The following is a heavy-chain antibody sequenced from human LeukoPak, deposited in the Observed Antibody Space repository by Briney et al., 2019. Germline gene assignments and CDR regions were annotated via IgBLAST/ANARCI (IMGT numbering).Heavy chain of an antibody. D-gene: IGHD3-22*01. CDR1: GGSISSGGYY. V-gene: IGHV4-31*03. CDR3: ARVTMIVVVDY. Sequence: PSQTLSLTCTVSGGSISSGGYYWSWIRQHPGKGLEWIGYIYYSGSTYYNPSLKSRVTISVDTSKNQFSLKLSSVTAADTAVHYCARVTMIVVVDYWGQGTLVTVSS. J-gene: IGHJ4*02. CDR2: IYYSGST.